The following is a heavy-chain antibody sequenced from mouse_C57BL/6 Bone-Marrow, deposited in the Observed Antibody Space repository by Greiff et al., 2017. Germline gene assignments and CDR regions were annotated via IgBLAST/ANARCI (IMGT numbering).Heavy chain of an antibody. CDR3: VRPQTAQAEGFAY. D-gene: IGHD3-2*02. Sequence: DAGGGLVQPKGSLKLSCAASGFTFNTYAMHWVRQAPGKGLEWVARIRSKRSNYATYYVDSVKDRFTISRDDSQSMLYLQMNNLKTEDTAMYYCVRPQTAQAEGFAYWGEGTLVTVSA. CDR2: IRSKRSNYAT. CDR1: GFTFNTYA. V-gene: IGHV10-3*01. J-gene: IGHJ3*01.